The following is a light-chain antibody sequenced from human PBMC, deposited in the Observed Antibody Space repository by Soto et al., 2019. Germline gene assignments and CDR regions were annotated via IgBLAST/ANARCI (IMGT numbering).Light chain of an antibody. CDR2: DAS. CDR3: QQYNSYRT. V-gene: IGKV1-5*01. Sequence: DVQITQSPSTLSASVGDRVTITCRASQSISSWLAWYQQKPGKAPKLLIYDASSLEIGVPSRFSGSGSGTEFTLTSSSLQPDDFATYYYQQYNSYRTFGQGTKVEIK. J-gene: IGKJ1*01. CDR1: QSISSW.